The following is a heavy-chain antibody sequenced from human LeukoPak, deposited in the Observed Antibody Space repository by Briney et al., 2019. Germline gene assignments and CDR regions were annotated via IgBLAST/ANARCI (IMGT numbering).Heavy chain of an antibody. CDR1: GGTFSSYG. J-gene: IGHJ4*02. CDR3: ARGSVIDSSSSSASSPGGPGY. D-gene: IGHD6-6*01. V-gene: IGHV1-69*10. Sequence: GASVKVSCKASGGTFSSYGLSWVRQAPGQGLEWMGRIIPFLGLATYAQAFQGRLTITADKSTSTTYMELSNLRSEDTAVYYCARGSVIDSSSSSASSPGGPGYWGQGTLVTVSS. CDR2: IIPFLGLA.